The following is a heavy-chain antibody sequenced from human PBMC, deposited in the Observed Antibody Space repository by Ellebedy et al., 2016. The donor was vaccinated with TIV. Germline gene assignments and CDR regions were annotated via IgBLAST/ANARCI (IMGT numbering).Heavy chain of an antibody. CDR2: IIPIFGTA. CDR1: GGTFSSYA. CDR3: ASFQPRTGKRHTVYYGMDV. D-gene: IGHD2-2*01. V-gene: IGHV1-69*13. J-gene: IGHJ6*02. Sequence: SVKVSCXASGGTFSSYAISWVRQAPGQGLEWMGGIIPIFGTANYAQKFQGRVTITADESTSTAYMELSSLRSEDTAVYYCASFQPRTGKRHTVYYGMDVWGQGTTVTVSS.